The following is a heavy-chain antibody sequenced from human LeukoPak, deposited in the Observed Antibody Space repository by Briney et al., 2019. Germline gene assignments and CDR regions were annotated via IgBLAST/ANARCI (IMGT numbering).Heavy chain of an antibody. CDR2: ISSSSSYI. V-gene: IGHV3-21*01. J-gene: IGHJ4*02. Sequence: GGSLRLSCAAPGFTFSSSGFTFSSYSMNWVRQAPGKGLEWVSSISSSSSYIYYADSVKGRFTISRDNAKNSLYLQMNSLRAEDTAIYYCASRDGYDYWGQGTLVTVSS. CDR1: GFTFSSYS. CDR3: ASRDGYDY. D-gene: IGHD5-24*01.